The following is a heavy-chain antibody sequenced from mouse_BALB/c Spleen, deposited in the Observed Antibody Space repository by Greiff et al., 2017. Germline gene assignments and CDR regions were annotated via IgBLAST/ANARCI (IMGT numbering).Heavy chain of an antibody. CDR2: INPDSSTI. V-gene: IGHV4-1*02. CDR1: GFDFRRYW. Sequence: EVKVIESGGGLVQPGGSLKLSCAASGFDFRRYWLSWVRQAPGKGLEWIGEINPDSSTINYTPSLKDKFIISRDNAKNTLYLQMSKVRSEDTALYYCARQVYGSSYGYFDVWGAGTTVTVSS. J-gene: IGHJ1*01. D-gene: IGHD1-1*01. CDR3: ARQVYGSSYGYFDV.